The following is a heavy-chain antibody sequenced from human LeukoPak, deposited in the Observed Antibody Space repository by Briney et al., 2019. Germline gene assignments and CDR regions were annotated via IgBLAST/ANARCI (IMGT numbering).Heavy chain of an antibody. CDR2: INHSGST. CDR1: GGSFSGYY. V-gene: IGHV4-34*01. D-gene: IGHD3-3*01. Sequence: SETLSLTCAVYGGSFSGYYWSWIRQPPGKGLEWIGEINHSGSTNYNPSLKSRVTISVDTSKNQFSLKLSSVTAADTAVYYCVKYDSYWGQGTLVTVSS. J-gene: IGHJ4*02. CDR3: VKYDSY.